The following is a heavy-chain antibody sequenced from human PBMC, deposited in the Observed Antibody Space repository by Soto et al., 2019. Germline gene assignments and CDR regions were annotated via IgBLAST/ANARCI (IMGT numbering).Heavy chain of an antibody. D-gene: IGHD2-15*01. J-gene: IGHJ4*02. CDR2: ISSSSSTI. Sequence: EVQLVESGRGLVQPGGSLRLSCAASGFTFSSYSMNWVRQAPGKGLEWVSYISSSSSTIYYADSVKGRFTISRDNAKNSLYLQMNSLRAEDTAVSYYARDKGRSPLDYWGQATLVTVSS. CDR3: ARDKGRSPLDY. CDR1: GFTFSSYS. V-gene: IGHV3-48*01.